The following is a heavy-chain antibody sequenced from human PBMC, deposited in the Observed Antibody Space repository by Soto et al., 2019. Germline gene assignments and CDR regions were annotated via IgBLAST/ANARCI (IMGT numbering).Heavy chain of an antibody. CDR1: GGSFSGYY. CDR2: INHSGST. D-gene: IGHD3-10*01. Sequence: SETLSLTCAVYGGSFSGYYWSWIRQPPGKGLEWIGEINHSGSTNYNPSLKRRVTISVDTSKNQFSLKLSSVTAAGTAVYYCASNSSGSPSWFDPWGQGTLVTVSS. V-gene: IGHV4-34*01. CDR3: ASNSSGSPSWFDP. J-gene: IGHJ5*02.